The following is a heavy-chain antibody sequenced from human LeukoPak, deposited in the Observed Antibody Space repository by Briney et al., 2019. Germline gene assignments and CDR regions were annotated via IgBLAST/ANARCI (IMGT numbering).Heavy chain of an antibody. CDR2: ISTTGGYT. D-gene: IGHD5-24*01. V-gene: IGHV3-23*01. CDR1: GFSFSTYD. CDR3: AKKPATIKFPFDI. Sequence: GGSLRLSCVGSGFSFSTYDMGWVRQTPGKGLEWVSAISTTGGYTEDADSVKGLFTISRDNSQNTLFLQMHSLRAEDTAVYYCAKKPATIKFPFDIWGQGTLVTVSP. J-gene: IGHJ4*02.